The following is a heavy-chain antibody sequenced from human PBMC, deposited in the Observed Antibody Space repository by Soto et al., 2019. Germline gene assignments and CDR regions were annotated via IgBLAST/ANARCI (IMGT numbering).Heavy chain of an antibody. V-gene: IGHV1-69*01. CDR2: MIPIFGTA. CDR1: GGTFSSYA. D-gene: IGHD6-13*01. CDR3: ARCPTTSSSWYYFDY. J-gene: IGHJ4*02. Sequence: QVRLVQCGAEVKKSGSSVKVCCKASGGTFSSYAISWVRQAPVQGLEWMGGMIPIFGTANYAQKFQGRVTITADESTSTAYMELSSLRSEDTAVYSCARCPTTSSSWYYFDYWGQGTQVTVSS.